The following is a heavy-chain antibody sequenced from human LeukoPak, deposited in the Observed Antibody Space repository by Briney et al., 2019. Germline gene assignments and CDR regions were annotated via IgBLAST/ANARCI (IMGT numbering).Heavy chain of an antibody. V-gene: IGHV1-2*06. D-gene: IGHD3-22*01. J-gene: IGHJ4*02. CDR2: INPNSGGT. CDR1: GYTFTGYY. Sequence: ASVKVSCKASGYTFTGYYMHWVRQAPGQGLEWMGRINPNSGGTNYAQKFQGRVTMTRDTSISTAYMELSRLRSDDTAVYYCARGDSLSYYYDSSDVAFDYWGQGTLVTVS. CDR3: ARGDSLSYYYDSSDVAFDY.